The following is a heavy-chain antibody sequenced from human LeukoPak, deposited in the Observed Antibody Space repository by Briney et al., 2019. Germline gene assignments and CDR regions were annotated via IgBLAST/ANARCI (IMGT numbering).Heavy chain of an antibody. D-gene: IGHD6-13*01. Sequence: PSETLSLTCTDSGGSISSHYWSWIRQPPGKGLEWIGYIYYSGSTNYNPSLKSRVTISVDTSENQFSPKLSSVTAADTAVYYCARADGIAAAGTGGYFDYWGQGTLVTVSS. J-gene: IGHJ4*02. V-gene: IGHV4-59*11. CDR1: GGSISSHY. CDR3: ARADGIAAAGTGGYFDY. CDR2: IYYSGST.